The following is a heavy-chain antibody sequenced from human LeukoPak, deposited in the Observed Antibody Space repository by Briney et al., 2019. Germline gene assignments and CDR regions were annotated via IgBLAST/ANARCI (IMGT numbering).Heavy chain of an antibody. CDR2: IYSGGDT. D-gene: IGHD3-3*01. J-gene: IGHJ4*02. CDR1: GFTASGDY. CDR3: ARDRYSTIFGG. V-gene: IGHV3-66*02. Sequence: GGSLRPSRAPSGFTASGDYMSWVRQAPGKGLGWALIIYSGGDTYYADSVKGRFTISRDNSKNTLYLQMNSLRAEDTAVYYCARDRYSTIFGGWGQGTLVTVSS.